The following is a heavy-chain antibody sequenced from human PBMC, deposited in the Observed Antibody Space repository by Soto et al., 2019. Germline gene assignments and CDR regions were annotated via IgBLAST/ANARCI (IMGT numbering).Heavy chain of an antibody. D-gene: IGHD3-9*01. CDR3: ARDLILTGYYYYYYGMDV. V-gene: IGHV3-21*01. CDR2: ISSSSSYI. CDR1: GFTFSSYS. J-gene: IGHJ6*02. Sequence: GGSLRLSCAASGFTFSSYSMNWVRQAPGKGLEWVSSISSSSSYIYYADSVKGRFTISRDNAKNSLYLQMNSLRAEDTAVYYCARDLILTGYYYYYYGMDVWGQGTTVTVSS.